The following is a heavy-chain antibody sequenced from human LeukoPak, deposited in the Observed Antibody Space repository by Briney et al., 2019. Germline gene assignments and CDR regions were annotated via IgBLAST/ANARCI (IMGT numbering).Heavy chain of an antibody. CDR1: VLILSHYV. V-gene: IGHV3-21*01. J-gene: IGHJ4*02. D-gene: IGHD3-10*01. Sequence: GGALPLSCVASVLILSHYVMSWVRQAPARERDGVSPINSNGACIFYADSVKGRFTISRDNAKNSLYLQMNSLRAEDTALYYCARPREGYSGSGSWYFDYWGQGTLGTVSS. CDR3: ARPREGYSGSGSWYFDY. CDR2: INSNGACI.